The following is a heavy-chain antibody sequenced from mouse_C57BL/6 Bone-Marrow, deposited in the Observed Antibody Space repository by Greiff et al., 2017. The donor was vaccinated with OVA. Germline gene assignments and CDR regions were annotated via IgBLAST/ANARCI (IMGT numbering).Heavy chain of an antibody. D-gene: IGHD1-1*01. V-gene: IGHV5-4*01. Sequence: EVHLVESGGGLVKPGGSLKLSCAASGFTFSSYAMSWVRQTPEKRLEWVATISDGGSYTYYPDNVKGRFTISRDNAKNNLYLQMSHLKSEDTAMYYCARDVITTVPGWFAYWGQGTLVTVSA. J-gene: IGHJ3*01. CDR1: GFTFSSYA. CDR3: ARDVITTVPGWFAY. CDR2: ISDGGSYT.